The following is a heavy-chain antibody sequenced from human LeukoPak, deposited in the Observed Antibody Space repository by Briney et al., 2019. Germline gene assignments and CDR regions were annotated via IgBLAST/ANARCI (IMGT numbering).Heavy chain of an antibody. CDR1: GFTFSDYY. D-gene: IGHD2-21*02. J-gene: IGHJ3*02. Sequence: GGSLRLSCAASGFTFSDYYMTWIRQAPGKGLEWVSFISSSGSIIYYADSVEGRFTISRDNAKNSLYLQMNSLRADDTAVYYCARVRAPRDRHDAFDIWAQGTMVTVSS. CDR3: ARVRAPRDRHDAFDI. V-gene: IGHV3-11*01. CDR2: ISSSGSII.